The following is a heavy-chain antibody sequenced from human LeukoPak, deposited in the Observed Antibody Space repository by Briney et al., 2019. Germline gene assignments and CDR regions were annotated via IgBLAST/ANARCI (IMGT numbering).Heavy chain of an antibody. D-gene: IGHD3-16*02. V-gene: IGHV3-33*01. J-gene: IGHJ3*02. CDR1: GFTFSSYG. CDR3: ARDSPVSDALDK. CDR2: IRYDGSNK. Sequence: GGSLRLSCAASGFTFSSYGMHWVRQAPGKGLEWVAIIRYDGSNKYYADSVKRRFSISRDNSKNTVYLQMSSLRAEDTAVYYCARDSPVSDALDKWGLGTMVTVSS.